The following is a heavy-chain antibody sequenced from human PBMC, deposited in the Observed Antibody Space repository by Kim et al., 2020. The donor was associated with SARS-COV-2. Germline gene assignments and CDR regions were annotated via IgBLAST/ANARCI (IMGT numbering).Heavy chain of an antibody. Sequence: GGSLRLSCEASGFAFRNTFMDWVRQAPGKGLEWVSIISGGGDMTYYADSVKGRFTVSRDNSRNTLFLQMLSLRVEDTAVYFCAKAGRELWQKPDSWGQG. D-gene: IGHD3-16*01. CDR2: ISGGGDMT. CDR3: AKAGRELWQKPDS. V-gene: IGHV3-23*01. J-gene: IGHJ4*02. CDR1: GFAFRNTF.